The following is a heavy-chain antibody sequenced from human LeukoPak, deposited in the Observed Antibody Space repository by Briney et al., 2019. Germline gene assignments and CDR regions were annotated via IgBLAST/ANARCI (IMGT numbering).Heavy chain of an antibody. CDR3: ARDEGYDFWSGYYGYYYYMDV. CDR1: GYTFTSYA. Sequence: ASVKVSCKASGYTFTSYAMHWVRQAPGQRLEWMGWINAGNGNTKYSQKFQGRVTITRDTSASTAYMELSSLRSDDTAVYYCARDEGYDFWSGYYGYYYYMDVWGKGTTVTVSS. D-gene: IGHD3-3*01. CDR2: INAGNGNT. V-gene: IGHV1-3*01. J-gene: IGHJ6*03.